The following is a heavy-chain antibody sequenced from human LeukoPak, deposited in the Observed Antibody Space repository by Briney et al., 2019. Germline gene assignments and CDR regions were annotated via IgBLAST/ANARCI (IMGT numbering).Heavy chain of an antibody. Sequence: GGSLRLSCAASGFTFSSYWMSWVRQAPGKGLEWVANVKQDGSEKYYVDSAKGRFTISRDNAKNSLYLQMNSLRAEDTAVYYCARRDYYYYMDVWGKGTTVTVSS. J-gene: IGHJ6*03. CDR2: VKQDGSEK. CDR3: ARRDYYYYMDV. V-gene: IGHV3-7*01. CDR1: GFTFSSYW.